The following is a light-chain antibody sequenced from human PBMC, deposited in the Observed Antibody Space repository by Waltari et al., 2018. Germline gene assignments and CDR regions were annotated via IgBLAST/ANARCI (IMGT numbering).Light chain of an antibody. CDR1: QSIDRW. CDR3: QQYYSDSIT. Sequence: DIQMTQSPSTLSASVGDRVTITCRASQSIDRWLAWHQQKPGKAPKALIYKTSSLESGFPSRFSGSGSGTEFTLTISSLQPDDFATYYCQQYYSDSITFGQGTRLEIK. J-gene: IGKJ5*01. CDR2: KTS. V-gene: IGKV1-5*03.